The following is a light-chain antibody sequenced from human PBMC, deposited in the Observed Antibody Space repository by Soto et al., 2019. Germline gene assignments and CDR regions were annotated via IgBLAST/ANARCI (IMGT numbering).Light chain of an antibody. Sequence: QSVLTQPASVSGSPGQSITISCSGTSSDIGSYNHVAWYQQFPGKSPKLMIYAVSDRPSGVSDRFSGSKSGITASLTISGLQTEAEADYYCISYTDRQSYLFGTGTKVTVL. CDR3: ISYTDRQSYL. CDR1: SSDIGSYNH. V-gene: IGLV2-14*03. CDR2: AVS. J-gene: IGLJ1*01.